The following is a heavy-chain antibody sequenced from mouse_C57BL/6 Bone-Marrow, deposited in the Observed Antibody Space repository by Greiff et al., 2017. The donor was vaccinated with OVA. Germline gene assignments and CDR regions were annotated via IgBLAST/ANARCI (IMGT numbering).Heavy chain of an antibody. CDR2: IDPENGDT. J-gene: IGHJ3*01. CDR1: GFNIKDDY. V-gene: IGHV14-4*01. Sequence: VQLQQSGAELVRPGASVKLSCTASGFNIKDDYMHWVKQRPEQGLEWIGWIDPENGDTEYASKFQGKATITADTSSNTAYLQLSSLTSEDTAVYYFTTGRWLIRWFDYWGQGTLVTVSA. D-gene: IGHD2-3*01. CDR3: TTGRWLIRWFDY.